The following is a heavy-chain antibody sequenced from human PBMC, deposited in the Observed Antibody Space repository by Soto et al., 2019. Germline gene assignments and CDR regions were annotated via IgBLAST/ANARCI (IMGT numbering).Heavy chain of an antibody. CDR1: GYTFTSYG. D-gene: IGHD3-3*01. Sequence: EASVKVSCKASGYTFTSYGISWVRQAPGQGLEWMGWISAYNGNTNYAQKLQGRVTMTTDTSTSTAYMELRSLRSDDTAVYYCARVYYDFWSGYYTHPNYYGMDVWGQGTTVTVSS. CDR2: ISAYNGNT. CDR3: ARVYYDFWSGYYTHPNYYGMDV. J-gene: IGHJ6*02. V-gene: IGHV1-18*01.